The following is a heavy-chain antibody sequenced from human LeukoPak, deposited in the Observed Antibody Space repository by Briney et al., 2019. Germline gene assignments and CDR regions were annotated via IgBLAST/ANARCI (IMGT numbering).Heavy chain of an antibody. CDR2: IYTSGST. Sequence: PSETLSLTCTVSGGSISSGSYYWSWIRQPAGKGLEWIGRIYTSGSTNYNPSLKSRVTISVDTSKNQFSLKLSSVTAADTAVYYCARDIVVVPAAKNLGGWFDPWGQGTLVTVSS. D-gene: IGHD2-2*01. V-gene: IGHV4-61*02. CDR3: ARDIVVVPAAKNLGGWFDP. CDR1: GGSISSGSYY. J-gene: IGHJ5*02.